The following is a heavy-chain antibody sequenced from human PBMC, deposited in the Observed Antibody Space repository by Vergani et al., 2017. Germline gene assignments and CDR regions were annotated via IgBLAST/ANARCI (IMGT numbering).Heavy chain of an antibody. V-gene: IGHV1-46*03. CDR2: INPSGGHT. CDR1: GYTFSNYY. D-gene: IGHD3-9*01. J-gene: IGHJ5*02. Sequence: QVQVVQSGAEVKKSGASVKVSCKTSGYTFSNYYMHWVRQAPGQGLEWMGIINPSGGHTNYAQKFKGRVTMTRDTSPSTVYMELSSLRSEDTAIYYCAKWDYGILTVYRSWVQGTLVTVSA. CDR3: AKWDYGILTVYRS.